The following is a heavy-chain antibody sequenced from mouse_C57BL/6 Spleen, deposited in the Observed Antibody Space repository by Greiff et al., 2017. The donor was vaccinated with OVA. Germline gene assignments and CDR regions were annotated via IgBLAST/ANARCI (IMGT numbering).Heavy chain of an antibody. J-gene: IGHJ2*01. D-gene: IGHD4-1*02. CDR3: ARFQLLYYFDY. V-gene: IGHV1-59*01. CDR2: IDPSDSYT. CDR1: GYTFTSYW. Sequence: VQLQQPGAELVRPGTSVKLSCKASGYTFTSYWMHWVKQRPGQGLEWIGVIDPSDSYTNYNQKFKGKATLTVDTSSSTAYMQLSSLTSEDSAVYYCARFQLLYYFDYWGQGTTLTVSS.